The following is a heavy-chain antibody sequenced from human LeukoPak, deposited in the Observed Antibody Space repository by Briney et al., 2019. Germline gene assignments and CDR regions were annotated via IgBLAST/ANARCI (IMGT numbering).Heavy chain of an antibody. CDR1: AFTFNNYW. J-gene: IGHJ5*02. V-gene: IGHV3-74*01. CDR3: AKDREEQLVEWSWFDP. CDR2: INPDGSTT. D-gene: IGHD6-13*01. Sequence: GGSLRLSCVASAFTFNNYWMHWVRQAPGKGLVWVSRINPDGSTTTYADSVKGRFTISRDNAKNSLYLQMNSLRAEDTALYYCAKDREEQLVEWSWFDPWGQGTLVTVSS.